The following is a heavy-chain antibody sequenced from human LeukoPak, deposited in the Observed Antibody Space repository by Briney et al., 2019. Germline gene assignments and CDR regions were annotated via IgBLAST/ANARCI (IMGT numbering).Heavy chain of an antibody. CDR3: ASYRGSYRVHEAFDI. V-gene: IGHV3-23*01. Sequence: PGGSLRLSCAASGFTFSSYGMHWVRQAPGKELEWVSAISGSGGSTYYADSVKGRFTISRDNSKNTLYLQMNSLRAEDTAVYYCASYRGSYRVHEAFDIWGQGTMVTVSS. J-gene: IGHJ3*02. CDR2: ISGSGGST. D-gene: IGHD1-26*01. CDR1: GFTFSSYG.